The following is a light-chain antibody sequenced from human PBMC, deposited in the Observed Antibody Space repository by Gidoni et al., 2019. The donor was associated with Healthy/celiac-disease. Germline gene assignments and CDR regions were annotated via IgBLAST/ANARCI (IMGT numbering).Light chain of an antibody. J-gene: IGLJ2*01. V-gene: IGLV2-11*01. CDR1: NSDVGGYTH. CDR2: DVS. Sequence: QSALTKPRSVSGSPGQSVTISCTGTNSDVGGYTHVPWYQQHPGKAHKLMIDDVSKRPPRVPDRFSGSKSGNTASLTISGLQAEDEADYYCCSYAGSYTLVFGGGTKLTVL. CDR3: CSYAGSYTLV.